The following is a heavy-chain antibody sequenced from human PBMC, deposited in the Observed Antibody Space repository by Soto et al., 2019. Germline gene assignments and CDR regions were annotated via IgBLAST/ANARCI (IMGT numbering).Heavy chain of an antibody. V-gene: IGHV4-61*01. D-gene: IGHD4-17*01. CDR2: TYYSGST. J-gene: IGHJ6*02. Sequence: PSETLSLTCTVSGGSVSSGTYYWSWIRQPPGKGLEWIGYTYYSGSTNYNPSLKSRVTISVDTSKNQFSLKLSSVTAADTAVYYCARAGKGVTTRAYYYYGMDVWGQGTKVTVSS. CDR3: ARAGKGVTTRAYYYYGMDV. CDR1: GGSVSSGTYY.